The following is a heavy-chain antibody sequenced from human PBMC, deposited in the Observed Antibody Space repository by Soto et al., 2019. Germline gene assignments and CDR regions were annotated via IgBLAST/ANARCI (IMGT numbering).Heavy chain of an antibody. CDR3: GTVFEK. CDR1: GFTFTNYL. CDR2: IDNHGDGT. J-gene: IGHJ3*02. V-gene: IGHV3-74*01. Sequence: WGSVRLSCAYSGFTFTNYLMQWVRQVRGEGLVWVSRIDNHGDGTSYADFVKGRFTISRDNAKNTLYLKMNSLRVEDTAIYYCGTVFEKWGQGTMVTVSS.